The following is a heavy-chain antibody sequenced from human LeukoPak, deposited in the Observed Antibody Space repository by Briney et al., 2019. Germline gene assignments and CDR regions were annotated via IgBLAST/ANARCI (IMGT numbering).Heavy chain of an antibody. V-gene: IGHV3-21*01. Sequence: GGSLRLSCAASGFTFSSYSMNWVRQAPGKGLEWVSSISSSSSYIYHADSVKGRFTISRDNAKNSLYLQMNSLRAEDTAVYYCAGGAVRGVISVWFDPWGQGTLVTVSS. CDR2: ISSSSSYI. CDR3: AGGAVRGVISVWFDP. J-gene: IGHJ5*02. D-gene: IGHD3-10*01. CDR1: GFTFSSYS.